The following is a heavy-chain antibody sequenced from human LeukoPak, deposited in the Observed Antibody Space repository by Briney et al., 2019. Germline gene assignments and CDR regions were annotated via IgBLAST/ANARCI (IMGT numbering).Heavy chain of an antibody. J-gene: IGHJ4*02. CDR1: GFTLSSYG. Sequence: GGSLRLSRAASGFTLSSYGMHWVGQSAGKGRGGGAFMGEDGRNKYYADSGTARFTISRHNSKNTPYPQMNSLRSEDTAVYYFAKGQLDIDYWGQGTLVTVSS. CDR3: AKGQLDIDY. CDR2: MGEDGRNK. D-gene: IGHD1-1*01. V-gene: IGHV3-30*02.